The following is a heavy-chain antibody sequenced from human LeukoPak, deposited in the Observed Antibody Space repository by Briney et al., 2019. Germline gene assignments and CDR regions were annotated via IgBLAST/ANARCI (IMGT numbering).Heavy chain of an antibody. D-gene: IGHD3-3*01. CDR2: IYYSGST. Sequence: SETLSPTCPVSGGSTGSYSCSWIRQPPRKGLWRRGNIYYSGSTNYTPSLKSRVTISVDTSKNQFSLKLSSVTAADTAVYYCARIGGSYDFWSGYYVDYWGQGTLVTVSS. CDR1: GGSTGSYS. CDR3: ARIGGSYDFWSGYYVDY. J-gene: IGHJ4*02. V-gene: IGHV4-59*01.